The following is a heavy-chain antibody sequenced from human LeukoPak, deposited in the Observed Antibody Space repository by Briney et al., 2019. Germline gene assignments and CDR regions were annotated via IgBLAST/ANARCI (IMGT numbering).Heavy chain of an antibody. V-gene: IGHV1-8*01. CDR1: GYAFTSYD. D-gene: IGHD3-22*01. Sequence: ASVKVSCKASGYAFTSYDIKWVREATGQGLEWMVWMNPNSGNTGYAQKFQGRVTMTRNTSISTAYMELSSLRSEDTAVYYCARVAGDSSGYYWNKYYYYYYMDVWGKGTTVTVSS. J-gene: IGHJ6*03. CDR3: ARVAGDSSGYYWNKYYYYYYMDV. CDR2: MNPNSGNT.